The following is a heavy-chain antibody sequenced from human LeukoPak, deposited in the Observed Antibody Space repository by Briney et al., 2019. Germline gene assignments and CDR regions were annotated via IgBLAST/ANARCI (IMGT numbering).Heavy chain of an antibody. CDR1: GGSISSYY. D-gene: IGHD5-24*01. CDR2: IYYSGST. CDR3: AREEIRSWFDP. V-gene: IGHV4-59*01. Sequence: SGTLSLTCAVSGGSISSYYWSWIRQPPGKGLEWIGYIYYSGSTNYNPSHKSRVTISVDTSKNQFSLKLSSVTAADTAVYYWAREEIRSWFDPWGQGTLVTVSS. J-gene: IGHJ5*02.